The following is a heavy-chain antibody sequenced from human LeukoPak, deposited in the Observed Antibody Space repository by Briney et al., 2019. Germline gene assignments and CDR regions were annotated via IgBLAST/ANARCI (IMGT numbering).Heavy chain of an antibody. CDR3: ANMQLVKGVFEI. CDR1: GFTFSSFA. J-gene: IGHJ3*02. D-gene: IGHD6-13*01. V-gene: IGHV3-23*01. Sequence: PGGSLRLSCAASGFTFSSFAMSWVRQAPGQRLDWLSAISGGSDNTYYAVSVKGRFAISRDNSKNTLDLHMSSLTADDTAVYYCANMQLVKGVFEIWGQGTRVTVSS. CDR2: ISGGSDNT.